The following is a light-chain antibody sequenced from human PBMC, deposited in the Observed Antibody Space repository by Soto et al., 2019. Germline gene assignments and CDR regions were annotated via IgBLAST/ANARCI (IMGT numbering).Light chain of an antibody. Sequence: EIVLTQSPGTLSLSPGERATLSCRASQSVGSTYLAWYQQKPGQAPKLLIYGVSSRATGIPDRFSGSGSGTDFTLTFSRLEPEDFAVYYCQQYGTSPLTFGPGTKVDI. J-gene: IGKJ3*01. CDR3: QQYGTSPLT. V-gene: IGKV3-20*01. CDR2: GVS. CDR1: QSVGSTY.